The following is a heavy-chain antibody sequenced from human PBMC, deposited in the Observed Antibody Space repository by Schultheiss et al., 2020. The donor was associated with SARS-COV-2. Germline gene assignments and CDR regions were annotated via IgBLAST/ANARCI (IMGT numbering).Heavy chain of an antibody. CDR1: GGSIRSGESY. CDR3: ARAGFKEVGAAFDY. V-gene: IGHV4-39*07. CDR2: IYYSGST. Sequence: SETLSLTCTVSGGSIRSGESYWSWIRQSPGKGLEWIGSIYYSGSTYQNPSLKSRVTISVDTSKNQFSLNLTSVTAADTAVYYCARAGFKEVGAAFDYWGQGTLVTVSS. D-gene: IGHD1-26*01. J-gene: IGHJ4*02.